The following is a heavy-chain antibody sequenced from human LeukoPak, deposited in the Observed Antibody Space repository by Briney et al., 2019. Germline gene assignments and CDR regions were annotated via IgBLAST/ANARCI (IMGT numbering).Heavy chain of an antibody. J-gene: IGHJ3*02. CDR2: INPNSGGT. CDR1: GYTFTGYY. CDR3: ARVLQYCSGGSCYSGVVMAFDI. D-gene: IGHD2-15*01. Sequence: ASVKVSCKASGYTFTGYYMHWVRQAPGQGLEWMGWINPNSGGTNYAQKFQGRVTMTRDTSISTAYMELSRLRSDDTAVYYCARVLQYCSGGSCYSGVVMAFDIWGQGTMVTVSS. V-gene: IGHV1-2*02.